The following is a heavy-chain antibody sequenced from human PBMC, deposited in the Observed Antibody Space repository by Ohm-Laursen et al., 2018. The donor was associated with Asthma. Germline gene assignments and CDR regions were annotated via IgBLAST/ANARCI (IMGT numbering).Heavy chain of an antibody. V-gene: IGHV3-23*01. CDR1: GFTFDTYA. Sequence: SLRLSCAASGFTFDTYAMNWVRQVPGKGREWVSSITFSGEHTYYADSVKGRFTISRDNSKNTLYLQMNSLRTEDTAVYYCARVNIPSAIFYALDVWGQGTTVTVSS. CDR3: ARVNIPSAIFYALDV. D-gene: IGHD2-2*01. CDR2: ITFSGEHT. J-gene: IGHJ6*02.